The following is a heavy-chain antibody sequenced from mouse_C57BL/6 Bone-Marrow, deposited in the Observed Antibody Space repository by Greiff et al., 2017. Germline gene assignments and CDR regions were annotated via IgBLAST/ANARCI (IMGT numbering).Heavy chain of an antibody. J-gene: IGHJ4*01. CDR1: GYTFTSYG. Sequence: QVHVKQSGAELARPGASVKLSCKASGYTFTSYGIRWVKQRTGQGLEWIGEIYPISGNTYYNEKFKGKATLTADKSSRTAYMELRNLTSEDSAVYFCASKFCYSKTMDYWGRGTSVTVSS. CDR3: ASKFCYSKTMDY. CDR2: IYPISGNT. D-gene: IGHD2-5*01. V-gene: IGHV1-81*01.